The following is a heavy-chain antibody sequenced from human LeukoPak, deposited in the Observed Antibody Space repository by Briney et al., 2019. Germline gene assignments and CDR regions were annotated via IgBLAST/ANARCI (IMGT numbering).Heavy chain of an antibody. CDR1: GYTFTSYD. Sequence: ASVKVSCKASGYTFTSYDINWVRQAPGQRLEWMGWINAGNGNTKYSQKFQGRVTITRDTSASTAYMELSSLRSEDTAVYYCARVTGGSGYPDLEADYWGQGTLVTVSS. CDR2: INAGNGNT. J-gene: IGHJ4*02. V-gene: IGHV1-3*01. CDR3: ARVTGGSGYPDLEADY. D-gene: IGHD3-10*01.